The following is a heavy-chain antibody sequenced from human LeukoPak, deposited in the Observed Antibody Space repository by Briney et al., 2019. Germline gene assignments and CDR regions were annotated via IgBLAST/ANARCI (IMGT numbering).Heavy chain of an antibody. CDR1: GYSFTTYW. J-gene: IGHJ5*02. V-gene: IGHV5-51*01. D-gene: IGHD4-17*01. Sequence: GESLKISCEGSGYSFTTYWIGGVRQMPGKGLEWMGIIYPGDSDTRYSPSFQGQVTISADKSISTAYLQWSSLKASDTAMYYCARQVTTGWFDPWGQGTLVTVSS. CDR3: ARQVTTGWFDP. CDR2: IYPGDSDT.